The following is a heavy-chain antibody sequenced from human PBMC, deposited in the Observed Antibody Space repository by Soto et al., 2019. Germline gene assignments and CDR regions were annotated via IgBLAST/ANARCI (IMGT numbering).Heavy chain of an antibody. CDR2: ISHSGLR. J-gene: IGHJ5*02. D-gene: IGHD2-2*01. CDR1: GVSISGGY. V-gene: IGHV4-59*01. CDR3: ATSNTTCPGCYS. Sequence: SETLCVTCIVAGVSISGGYCTWIRQSPGKGLEWIGYISHSGLRHYRASLQSRLTMSVETSKNQFSLNLTSVTAADTAIYYCATSNTTCPGCYSWGQGTLVTVSS.